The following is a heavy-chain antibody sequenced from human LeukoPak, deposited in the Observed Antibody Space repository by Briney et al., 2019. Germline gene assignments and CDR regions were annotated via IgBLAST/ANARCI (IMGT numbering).Heavy chain of an antibody. Sequence: ASVKVSCKASGYTFTSYGISWVRQAPGQGLEWMGWISAYNGNTNYAQRLQGRVTMTTDTSTSTAYMELRSLRSDDTAVYYCARTYTARYYFDYWGQGTLVTVSS. J-gene: IGHJ4*02. D-gene: IGHD4-11*01. CDR3: ARTYTARYYFDY. CDR2: ISAYNGNT. CDR1: GYTFTSYG. V-gene: IGHV1-18*01.